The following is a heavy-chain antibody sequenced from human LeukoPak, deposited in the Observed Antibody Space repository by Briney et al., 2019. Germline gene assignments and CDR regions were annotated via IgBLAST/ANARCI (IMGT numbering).Heavy chain of an antibody. D-gene: IGHD3-3*01. CDR1: GGSISSYY. CDR2: IYTSGST. V-gene: IGHV4-4*07. J-gene: IGHJ3*02. Sequence: SETLSLTCTVSGGSISSYYWSWIRQPAGEGLEWIGRIYTSGSTNYNPSLKSRVTMSVDTSKNQFSLKLSSVTAADTAVYYCARDPYYDFWSGYSIDASDIWGQGTMVTVSS. CDR3: ARDPYYDFWSGYSIDASDI.